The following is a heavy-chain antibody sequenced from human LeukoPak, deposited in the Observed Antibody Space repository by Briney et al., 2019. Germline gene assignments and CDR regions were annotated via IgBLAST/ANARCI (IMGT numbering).Heavy chain of an antibody. CDR3: ARGRYSSSSSPIDY. V-gene: IGHV3-23*01. CDR1: GFTFSNYA. D-gene: IGHD6-6*01. Sequence: GESLKISCAASGFTFSNYAMSWVRQAAGKGLEWVSGVSGNGDSAYYADSVKGRCTISRDNSKNTLYLQMNSLRAEDTAVYYCARGRYSSSSSPIDYWGQGTLV. J-gene: IGHJ4*02. CDR2: VSGNGDSA.